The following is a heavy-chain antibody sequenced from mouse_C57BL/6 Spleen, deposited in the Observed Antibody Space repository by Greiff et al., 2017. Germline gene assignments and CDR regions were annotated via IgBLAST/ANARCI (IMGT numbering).Heavy chain of an antibody. Sequence: EVQLVESGGGLVQPGGSMKLSCVASGFTFSNYWMNWVRQSPEKGLEWVAQIRLKSDNNATHYAESVKGRFTISSDDSKSSVYLQMNNLRAEDTGIYYCNPTVVATYYYAMDYWGKGTSVTVSS. CDR3: NPTVVATYYYAMDY. CDR1: GFTFSNYW. V-gene: IGHV6-3*01. D-gene: IGHD1-1*01. J-gene: IGHJ4*01. CDR2: IRLKSDNNAT.